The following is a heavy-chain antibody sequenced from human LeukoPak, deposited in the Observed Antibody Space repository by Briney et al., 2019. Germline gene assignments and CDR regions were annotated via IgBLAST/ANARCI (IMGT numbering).Heavy chain of an antibody. V-gene: IGHV1-2*02. D-gene: IGHD6-13*01. CDR3: ARGKQQLAKYFQH. CDR2: INPNSGGT. Sequence: ASVKVSCKASGYTFTGYYMHWVRQAPGQGLEWMGWINPNSGGTNYARKFQGRVTMTRDTSISTAYMELSRLRSDDTAVYYCARGKQQLAKYFQHWGQGTLVTVSS. CDR1: GYTFTGYY. J-gene: IGHJ1*01.